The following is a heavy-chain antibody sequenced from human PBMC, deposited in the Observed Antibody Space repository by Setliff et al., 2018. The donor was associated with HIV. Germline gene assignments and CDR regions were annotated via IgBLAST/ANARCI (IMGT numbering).Heavy chain of an antibody. CDR3: VRAAAGLDI. Sequence: PGGSLRLSCAASGFIFDDYGMSWVRQAPGKGLEWVGRTRNKANGYITEYGASVQGRFTISRDNSKDSLSLQMNNLKAEDTAVYYCVRAAAGLDIWSQGNRVTVSS. CDR1: GFIFDDYG. CDR2: TRNKANGYIT. V-gene: IGHV3-72*01. J-gene: IGHJ4*02.